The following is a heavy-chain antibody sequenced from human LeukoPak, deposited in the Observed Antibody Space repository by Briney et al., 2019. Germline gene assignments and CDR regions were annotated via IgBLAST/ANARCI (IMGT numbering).Heavy chain of an antibody. CDR2: ISGSGGST. D-gene: IGHD2-15*01. J-gene: IGHJ4*02. CDR3: AKVGCSGGSCYVQGFDY. Sequence: GGSLRLSCAASGFTFSSYAMSWVRQAPGKGLEWVSAISGSGGSTYYADSVKGRFTISRDNSKNTLYLQMNSLRAEDTAVYYCAKVGCSGGSCYVQGFDYWGQGTLVTVSS. CDR1: GFTFSSYA. V-gene: IGHV3-23*01.